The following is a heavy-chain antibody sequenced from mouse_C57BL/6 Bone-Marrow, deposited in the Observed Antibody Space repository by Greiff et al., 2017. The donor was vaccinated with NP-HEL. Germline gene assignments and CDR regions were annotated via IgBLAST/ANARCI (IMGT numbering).Heavy chain of an antibody. Sequence: VKLMESGAELVKPGASVKLSCKASGYTFTEYTIHWVKQRSGQGLEWIGWFYPGSGSIKYNEKFKDKATLTADKSSSTVYMELSRLTSEDSAVYFCARHEVTGYYFDYWGQGTTLTVSS. CDR2: FYPGSGSI. V-gene: IGHV1-62-2*01. CDR1: GYTFTEYT. J-gene: IGHJ2*01. D-gene: IGHD4-1*01. CDR3: ARHEVTGYYFDY.